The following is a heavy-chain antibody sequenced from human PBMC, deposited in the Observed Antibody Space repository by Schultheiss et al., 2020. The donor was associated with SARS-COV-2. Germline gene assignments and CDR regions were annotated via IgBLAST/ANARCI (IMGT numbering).Heavy chain of an antibody. J-gene: IGHJ6*02. CDR1: GGSFSGYY. CDR2: INHSGST. V-gene: IGHV4-34*01. Sequence: SETLSLTCAVYGGSFSGYYWSWIRQPPGKGLEWIVEINHSGSTNYNPSLKSLVTISVDTSKNQFSLKLSSVTAADTAVYYCARWGGVLMVYAILGVHYGMDVWGQGTTVTVSS. D-gene: IGHD2-8*01. CDR3: ARWGGVLMVYAILGVHYGMDV.